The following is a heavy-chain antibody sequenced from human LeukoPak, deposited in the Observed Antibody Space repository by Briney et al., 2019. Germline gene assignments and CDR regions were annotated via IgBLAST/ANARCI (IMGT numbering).Heavy chain of an antibody. CDR3: ARLGWYIDY. D-gene: IGHD6-19*01. Sequence: GESLKISRKGSGYSFTSYWIGWVRQMPGKGLEWMGVIYPGDSDTRYSTSFQGQVTISADKSISTAYLQWNSLKTSDTAMYYCARLGWYIDYWGQGTLVTVSS. V-gene: IGHV5-51*01. CDR1: GYSFTSYW. J-gene: IGHJ4*02. CDR2: IYPGDSDT.